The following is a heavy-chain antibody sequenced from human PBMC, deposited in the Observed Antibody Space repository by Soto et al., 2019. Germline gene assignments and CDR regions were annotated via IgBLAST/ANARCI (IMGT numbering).Heavy chain of an antibody. D-gene: IGHD1-26*01. J-gene: IGHJ6*03. CDR1: GGSISSYY. CDR3: ARVSGIAAIAGNYYMDV. V-gene: IGHV4-59*01. CDR2: IYYSGST. Sequence: SETLSLTCTVSGGSISSYYLSWIRQPPGKGLEWIGYIYYSGSTNYNPSLKSRVTISVDTSKNQFSLKLSSVTAADTAVYYCARVSGIAAIAGNYYMDVWGKGTTVTVSS.